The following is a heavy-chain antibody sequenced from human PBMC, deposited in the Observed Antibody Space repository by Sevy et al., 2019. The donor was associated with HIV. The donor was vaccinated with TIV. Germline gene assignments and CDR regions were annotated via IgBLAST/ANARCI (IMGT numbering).Heavy chain of an antibody. CDR2: IYHSGNT. V-gene: IGHV4-38-2*01. D-gene: IGHD2-21*02. CDR1: GYSISNGYY. CDR3: ARNSAGDKLYYYGMDV. Sequence: SETLSLTCAVSGYSISNGYYWGWIRQPPGRGLEWIGNIYHSGNTYSNPSLNSRVTMSVDTSKNQFSLRLRSLTAADAAVYYCARNSAGDKLYYYGMDVWGQGTTVTVSS. J-gene: IGHJ6*02.